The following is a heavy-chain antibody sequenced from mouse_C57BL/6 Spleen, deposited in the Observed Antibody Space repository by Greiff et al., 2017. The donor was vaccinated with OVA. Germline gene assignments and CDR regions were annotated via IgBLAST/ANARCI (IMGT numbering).Heavy chain of an antibody. J-gene: IGHJ4*01. CDR3: ARRGYDYLYYAMDY. V-gene: IGHV3-6*01. CDR1: GYSITSGYY. Sequence: EVKVEESGPGLVKPSQSLSLTCSVTGYSITSGYYWNWIRQFPGNKLEWMGYISYDGSNNYNPSLKNRISITRDTSKNQFFLKLNSVTTEDTATYYCARRGYDYLYYAMDYWGQGTSVTVSS. D-gene: IGHD2-4*01. CDR2: ISYDGSN.